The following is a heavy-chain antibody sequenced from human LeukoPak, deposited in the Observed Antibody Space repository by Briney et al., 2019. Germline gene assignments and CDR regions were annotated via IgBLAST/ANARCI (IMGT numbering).Heavy chain of an antibody. V-gene: IGHV3-23*01. CDR2: ISGSGGST. CDR3: AKDQGGSYYRYAWFDY. CDR1: GFTFSSYA. J-gene: IGHJ4*02. Sequence: GGSLRLSCAASGFTFSSYAMSWVRQAPGKGLEWVSAISGSGGSTYYADSVKGRFTISRDNSKNTLYLQMNSLRAEDTAVYYCAKDQGGSYYRYAWFDYWGQGTLVTVSS. D-gene: IGHD1-26*01.